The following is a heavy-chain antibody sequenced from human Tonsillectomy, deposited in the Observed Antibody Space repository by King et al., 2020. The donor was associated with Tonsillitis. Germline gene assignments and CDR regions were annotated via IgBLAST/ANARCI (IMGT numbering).Heavy chain of an antibody. CDR3: AKESSGWCSLDWYFDL. CDR2: ISWNSGSI. J-gene: IGHJ2*01. D-gene: IGHD6-19*01. Sequence: VQLVESGGGLVQPGRSLRLSCAASGFTFDDYAMHWVRQAPGKGLEWVSGISWNSGSIVYADSVRGRFTISRDNAKNSLYLQMNSLRAEDTALYYCAKESSGWCSLDWYFDLWGRGTLVTVSS. V-gene: IGHV3-9*01. CDR1: GFTFDDYA.